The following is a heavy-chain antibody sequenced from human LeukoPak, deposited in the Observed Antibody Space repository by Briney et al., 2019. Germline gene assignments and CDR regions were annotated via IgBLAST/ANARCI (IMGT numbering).Heavy chain of an antibody. Sequence: PGGSLRLSCAASGFSFSTYSMNWVRQAPGKGLEWVSSISRNSRYIYYADSMRGRFTISRDNAKNSLYLQMNSLKPEDTAVYYWARVAEAAAFDSWGQGTLVTVSS. CDR3: ARVAEAAAFDS. J-gene: IGHJ4*02. CDR2: ISRNSRYI. V-gene: IGHV3-21*06. CDR1: GFSFSTYS. D-gene: IGHD6-13*01.